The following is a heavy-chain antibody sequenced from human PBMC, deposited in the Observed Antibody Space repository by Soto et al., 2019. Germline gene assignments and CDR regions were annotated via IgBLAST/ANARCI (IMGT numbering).Heavy chain of an antibody. Sequence: QVQVVQSGAEVKKPGASVKVSCKASGYSFSTYSMHWVRQAPGQGLEWMGWINGANGNTRYSQKFKDRVSISRDTPASTGYMEPSSLRSEDTAVYYCARGKGMEENYYYHGMDVWGPGTTVIVSS. D-gene: IGHD1-1*01. CDR3: ARGKGMEENYYYHGMDV. J-gene: IGHJ6*02. CDR1: GYSFSTYS. CDR2: INGANGNT. V-gene: IGHV1-3*01.